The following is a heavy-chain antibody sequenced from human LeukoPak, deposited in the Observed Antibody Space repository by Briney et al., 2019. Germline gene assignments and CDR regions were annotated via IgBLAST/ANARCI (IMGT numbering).Heavy chain of an antibody. J-gene: IGHJ5*02. CDR1: GYTFTSYG. V-gene: IGHV1-18*01. CDR3: ARADRFLEWFYDPNWFDP. CDR2: ISAYNGNT. D-gene: IGHD3-3*01. Sequence: ASVKVSCKASGYTFTSYGVSWVRQAPGQGLEWMGWISAYNGNTNYAQKLQGRVTMTTDTSTSTAYMELTSLRSDDTAVYYCARADRFLEWFYDPNWFDPWGQGTLVTVSS.